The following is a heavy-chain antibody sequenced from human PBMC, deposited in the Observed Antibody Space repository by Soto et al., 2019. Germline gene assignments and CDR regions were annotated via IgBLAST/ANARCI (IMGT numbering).Heavy chain of an antibody. V-gene: IGHV1-18*01. Sequence: HLVQSGPEVKQPGASVTVSCKTSGDTFTNFGLSWVRQAPGQGLEWMGWIATYNSNKNYAQKFQGRLTLTTDTSTSTAYMGVKSLGYGDTAVYYCARVLRGVVNWFDPWGQGTLVTVSS. D-gene: IGHD3-10*01. CDR2: IATYNSNK. CDR1: GDTFTNFG. J-gene: IGHJ5*02. CDR3: ARVLRGVVNWFDP.